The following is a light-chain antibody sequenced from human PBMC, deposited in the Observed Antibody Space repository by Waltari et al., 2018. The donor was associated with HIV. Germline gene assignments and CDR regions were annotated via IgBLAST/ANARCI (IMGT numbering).Light chain of an antibody. CDR3: SSFTSRSILM. CDR1: SNDIGGYNY. CDR2: AVT. J-gene: IGLJ3*02. V-gene: IGLV2-14*03. Sequence: QSALTQPASMSGSPGPSITISCTGTSNDIGGYNYVSWYQQHSGKAPKLLIYAVTNRPSGVSGRFSGSKSGNTASLTISGLLPEDEADYYCSSFTSRSILMFGGGTKLTV.